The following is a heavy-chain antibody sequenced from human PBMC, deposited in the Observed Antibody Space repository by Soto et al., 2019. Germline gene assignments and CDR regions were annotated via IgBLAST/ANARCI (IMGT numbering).Heavy chain of an antibody. D-gene: IGHD6-19*01. Sequence: QVQLQESGPGLVKPSGTLSLTCAVSGDSISNSRWWTWVRRPPGKGLEWIGGIFHSGDTNYNPSLKSRVFIAVDKSQNQFSLKVSSVTAADTAVYYCAYSTGWYRHDVWGQGTLVTVSS. J-gene: IGHJ3*01. CDR3: AYSTGWYRHDV. CDR2: IFHSGDT. V-gene: IGHV4-4*02. CDR1: GDSISNSRW.